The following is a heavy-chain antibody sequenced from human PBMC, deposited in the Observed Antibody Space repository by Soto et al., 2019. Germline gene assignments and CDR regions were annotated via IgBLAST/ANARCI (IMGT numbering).Heavy chain of an antibody. CDR1: SGSISSYY. CDR3: ARGYCSSTSCYEFDY. Sequence: TSETLSLTCTVSSGSISSYYWNWIRQPPGKGLEWIGSIYYSGNTNYSPSLKSRVTISVDTSKKQFSLKLTSVTAADTAMYYCARGYCSSTSCYEFDYWGQGNLVTVSS. D-gene: IGHD2-2*01. CDR2: IYYSGNT. J-gene: IGHJ4*02. V-gene: IGHV4-59*01.